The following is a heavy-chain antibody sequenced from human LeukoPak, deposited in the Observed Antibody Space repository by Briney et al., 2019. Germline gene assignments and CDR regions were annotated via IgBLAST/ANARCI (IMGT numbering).Heavy chain of an antibody. V-gene: IGHV3-23*01. CDR3: ANAYGSGSYYNVGDY. J-gene: IGHJ4*02. Sequence: GGSLRLSCAASGFTFSSYAMSWVRQAPGKGLEWVSAISGSGGSTYYADSVKGRFTISRDNSKNTLCLQMNSLRAEDTAVYCCANAYGSGSYYNVGDYWGQGTLVTVSS. CDR1: GFTFSSYA. D-gene: IGHD3-10*01. CDR2: ISGSGGST.